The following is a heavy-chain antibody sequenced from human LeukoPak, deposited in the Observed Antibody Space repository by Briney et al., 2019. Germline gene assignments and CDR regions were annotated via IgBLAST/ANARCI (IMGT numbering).Heavy chain of an antibody. CDR2: ISGSGNST. J-gene: IGHJ4*02. CDR3: AKRRGSSWYQDIEY. CDR1: GFTLSSYA. Sequence: GGSLRLSCAASGFTLSSYAMSWVRQAPGKGLEWVSAISGSGNSTYYADSVKGRFTISRDNSKNTLYLQMNSLRAEDTAVYYCAKRRGSSWYQDIEYWGQGTLVTVS. D-gene: IGHD6-13*01. V-gene: IGHV3-23*01.